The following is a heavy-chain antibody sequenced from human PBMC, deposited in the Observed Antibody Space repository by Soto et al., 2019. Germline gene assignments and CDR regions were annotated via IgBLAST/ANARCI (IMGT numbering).Heavy chain of an antibody. D-gene: IGHD6-19*01. J-gene: IGHJ4*02. Sequence: SETLSLTCTVSGGSISTYYWSWIRQPPGKELEWIGYIYYSGRTNYNPSLKSRVTISVGTSKNQFSLKLSSVTAADTAVYYCARSRDSSGIDYWGQGTLVTVSS. CDR2: IYYSGRT. CDR3: ARSRDSSGIDY. V-gene: IGHV4-59*01. CDR1: GGSISTYY.